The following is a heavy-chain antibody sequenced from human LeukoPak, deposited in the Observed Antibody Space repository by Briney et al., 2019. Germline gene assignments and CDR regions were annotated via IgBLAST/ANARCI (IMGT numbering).Heavy chain of an antibody. CDR3: ARGSHSNHPSYYYV. CDR1: GFTFRTSG. D-gene: IGHD1-26*01. CDR2: ISGSGVST. Sequence: QPGGTLRLSCAASGFTFRTSGMSWVRQAPGKGLEWVSAISGSGVSTYYADSVKGRFTISRDNSKNTLYLQMNSLRAEDTAVYYCARGSHSNHPSYYYVWGKGTTVTVSS. V-gene: IGHV3-23*01. J-gene: IGHJ6*03.